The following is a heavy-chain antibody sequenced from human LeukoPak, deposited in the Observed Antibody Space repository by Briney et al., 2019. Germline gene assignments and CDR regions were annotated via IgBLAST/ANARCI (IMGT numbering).Heavy chain of an antibody. Sequence: KPSETLSLTCAVSGYSISSGYYWGWIRQPPGKGLEWIGSIYHSGSTYYNPSLKSRVTISVDTSKNQFSLKLSSVTAADTAVYYCARASTLYDFLDYWGQGTLVTVAA. J-gene: IGHJ4*02. V-gene: IGHV4-38-2*01. CDR2: IYHSGST. CDR1: GYSISSGYY. CDR3: ARASTLYDFLDY. D-gene: IGHD3-3*01.